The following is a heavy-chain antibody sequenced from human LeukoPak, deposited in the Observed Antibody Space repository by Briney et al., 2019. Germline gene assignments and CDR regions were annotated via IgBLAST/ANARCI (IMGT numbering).Heavy chain of an antibody. CDR3: ARLRGNYFPDY. D-gene: IGHD4-11*01. V-gene: IGHV4-59*01. J-gene: IGHJ4*02. CDR2: IYYSGST. Sequence: SETLSLTCTVSGGSISGYYWTWIRQPPGKGLEWIGYIYYSGSTNYNPSLKSRITILVDTSNNQFSLRLSSVTAADTAVYYCARLRGNYFPDYWGQETLVTVSS. CDR1: GGSISGYY.